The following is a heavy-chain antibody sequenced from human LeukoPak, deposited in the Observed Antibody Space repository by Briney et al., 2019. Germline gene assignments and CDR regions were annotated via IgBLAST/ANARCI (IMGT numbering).Heavy chain of an antibody. Sequence: GGSLRLSCAASGFTFSDYYMSWIRQAPGKGLEWVSYISSSGSTTYYADSVKGRFTISRDNAKNSLYLQMNSLRAEDTAVYYCARVEFRTAPDYWGQGTLVTVSS. CDR2: ISSSGSTT. D-gene: IGHD5-18*01. CDR1: GFTFSDYY. CDR3: ARVEFRTAPDY. J-gene: IGHJ4*02. V-gene: IGHV3-11*04.